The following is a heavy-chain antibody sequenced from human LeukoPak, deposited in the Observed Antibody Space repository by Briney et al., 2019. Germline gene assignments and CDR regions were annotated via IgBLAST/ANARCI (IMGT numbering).Heavy chain of an antibody. J-gene: IGHJ6*02. V-gene: IGHV3-23*01. CDR2: LSGSGGST. Sequence: GGSLRLSCAASGFTFSSYAMSWVRQAPWRGLEWVAALSGSGGSTYNADSVKGRFTISRANSKNTLYLQMNSLRAEDTAVYYCVKETVRFFDWSQPYGMDVWGQGTTVTVSS. CDR3: VKETVRFFDWSQPYGMDV. D-gene: IGHD3-9*01. CDR1: GFTFSSYA.